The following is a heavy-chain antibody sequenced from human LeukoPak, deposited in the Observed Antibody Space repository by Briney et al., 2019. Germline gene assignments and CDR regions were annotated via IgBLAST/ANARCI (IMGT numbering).Heavy chain of an antibody. V-gene: IGHV3-48*04. CDR2: ISSSGSTI. Sequence: PGGSLRLSCAASGFTFSSYWMSWVRQAPGKGLEWVSYISSSGSTIYYADSVKGRFTISRDNAKNSLYLQMNSLRAEDTAVYYCAREGRERWLHRVYYFDYWGQGTLVTVSS. CDR1: GFTFSSYW. D-gene: IGHD5-24*01. J-gene: IGHJ4*02. CDR3: AREGRERWLHRVYYFDY.